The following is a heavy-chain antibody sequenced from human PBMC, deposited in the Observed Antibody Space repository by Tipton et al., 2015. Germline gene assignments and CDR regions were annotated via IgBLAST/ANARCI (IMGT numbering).Heavy chain of an antibody. CDR1: GFTFSSYS. CDR2: ISSSSSYI. D-gene: IGHD3-10*01. CDR3: AKPYGSGSSDY. J-gene: IGHJ4*02. Sequence: SLRLSCAASGFTFSSYSMNWVRQAPGKGLEWVSSISSSSSYIYYADSVKGRFTISRDNSKNTLYLQMNSLRAEDTAVYYCAKPYGSGSSDYWGQGTLVTVSS. V-gene: IGHV3-21*04.